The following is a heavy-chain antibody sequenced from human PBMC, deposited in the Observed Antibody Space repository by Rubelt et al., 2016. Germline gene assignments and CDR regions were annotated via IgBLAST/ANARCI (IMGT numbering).Heavy chain of an antibody. CDR3: AIPGYSYGTSDY. V-gene: IGHV3-48*03. D-gene: IGHD5-18*01. J-gene: IGHJ4*02. Sequence: EVQLVESGGGLVQPGGSLRLSCAASGFTFSSCEMNWVRQAPGKGLEWVSYISSSGSTIYYADSVKGRLPIPRDNAKNSLYLQMNSLRAEDTSVYYCAIPGYSYGTSDYWGQGTLVTVSS. CDR1: GFTFSSCE. CDR2: ISSSGSTI.